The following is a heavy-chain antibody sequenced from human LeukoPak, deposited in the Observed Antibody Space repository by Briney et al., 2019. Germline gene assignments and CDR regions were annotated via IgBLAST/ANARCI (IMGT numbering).Heavy chain of an antibody. J-gene: IGHJ4*02. D-gene: IGHD6-19*01. CDR2: MYNRGST. CDR1: GDSISNYY. Sequence: PSETLSLTCTVSGDSISNYYWSWIRQSPGRELEWIGYMYNRGSTIYNPSLKSRVTISTDTSKNQFPLRLTSVTAADTAVYYCARAEKAVTGTLDSWGQGTLITVSS. V-gene: IGHV4-59*01. CDR3: ARAEKAVTGTLDS.